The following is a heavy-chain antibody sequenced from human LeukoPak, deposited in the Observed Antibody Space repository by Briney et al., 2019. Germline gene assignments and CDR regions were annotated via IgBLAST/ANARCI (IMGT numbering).Heavy chain of an antibody. CDR3: ARDYCVTVSYNFDA. D-gene: IGHD2-21*01. J-gene: IGHJ4*02. CDR2: ISAYNGNT. V-gene: IGHV1-18*01. Sequence: ASVKVSCKPSGYTFTSYGISWVRQAPGQGLEWMGWISAYNGNTNYAQQFQGRVTLTTDTSTSTAYMEVRSLRSDDTGVYYCARDYCVTVSYNFDAWGQGTLVTVSS. CDR1: GYTFTSYG.